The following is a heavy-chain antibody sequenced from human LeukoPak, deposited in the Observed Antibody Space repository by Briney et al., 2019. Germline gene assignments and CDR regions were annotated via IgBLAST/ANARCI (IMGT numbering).Heavy chain of an antibody. Sequence: SETLSLTCTVSGGSISSYYWSWIRQPPGMGLEWIGYIYYSGGTNYNPSLKSRVTISVDTSKKQFSLKLSSVTAADTAVYYCARDYGGGSGWYFDYWGQGTLVTVSS. D-gene: IGHD6-19*01. CDR3: ARDYGGGSGWYFDY. J-gene: IGHJ4*02. CDR1: GGSISSYY. V-gene: IGHV4-59*01. CDR2: IYYSGGT.